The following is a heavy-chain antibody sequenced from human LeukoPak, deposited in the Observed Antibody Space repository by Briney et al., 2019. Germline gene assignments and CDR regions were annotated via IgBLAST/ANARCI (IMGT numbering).Heavy chain of an antibody. CDR2: ISPTGSTT. D-gene: IGHD6-13*01. J-gene: IGHJ4*02. Sequence: GGSLRLSCAASGFSFSGHWMHWARQLPGKGLVWVSRISPTGSTTSYADSVKGRFTVSRDNAKNTLYLQVNNLRAEDTAIYYCARGPSSNWSGLDFWGQGTLLTVSS. CDR1: GFSFSGHW. V-gene: IGHV3-74*01. CDR3: ARGPSSNWSGLDF.